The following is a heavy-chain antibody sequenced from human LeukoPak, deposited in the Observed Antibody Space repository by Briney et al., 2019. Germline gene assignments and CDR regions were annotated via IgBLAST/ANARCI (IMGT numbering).Heavy chain of an antibody. CDR2: ISAYNGNT. D-gene: IGHD2-2*01. CDR3: ARDRGVVPAATWFDP. Sequence: ASVKVSCKASGYTFTSYGISWVRQAPGQGLEWMGWISAYNGNTNYAQKLQGRVTMTTDTSTSTAYMELRSLRSDDTAVYYCARDRGVVPAATWFDPWGQGTLVTVSS. J-gene: IGHJ5*02. V-gene: IGHV1-18*01. CDR1: GYTFTSYG.